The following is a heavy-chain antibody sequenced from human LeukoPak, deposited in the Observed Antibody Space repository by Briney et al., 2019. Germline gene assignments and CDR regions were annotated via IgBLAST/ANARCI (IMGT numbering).Heavy chain of an antibody. Sequence: ASVKVSCKASGYTFTGYYMHWVRQAPGQGLEWMGWINPNGGGTNYAQKFQGWVTMTRDTSISTAYMELGRLRSDDTAVYYCARDVAAAGPPYFDYWGQGTLVTVSS. V-gene: IGHV1-2*04. CDR1: GYTFTGYY. D-gene: IGHD6-13*01. J-gene: IGHJ4*02. CDR2: INPNGGGT. CDR3: ARDVAAAGPPYFDY.